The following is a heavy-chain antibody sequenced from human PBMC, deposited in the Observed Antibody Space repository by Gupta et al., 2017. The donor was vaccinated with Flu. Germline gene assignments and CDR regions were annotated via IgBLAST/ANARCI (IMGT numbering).Heavy chain of an antibody. V-gene: IGHV3-11*05. CDR2: ISSAGAST. CDR3: VRRGVWDSYHECDY. J-gene: IGHJ4*02. CDR1: GFAFSDYF. D-gene: IGHD3-16*02. Sequence: VQLEESGGGLVKPGGSLRLSCAASGFAFSDYFMSWIRQAPGKGLEWLSQISSAGASTNYADSVRGRFTISRDNARDSLFLQMTSLRVEDTAVYYCVRRGVWDSYHECDYWGPGILVTVSS.